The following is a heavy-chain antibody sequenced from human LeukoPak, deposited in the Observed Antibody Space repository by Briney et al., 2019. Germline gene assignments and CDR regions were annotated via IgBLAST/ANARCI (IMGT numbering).Heavy chain of an antibody. CDR1: DGSISSSSYY. CDR3: ARSAVGAKNDAFDI. J-gene: IGHJ3*02. D-gene: IGHD1-26*01. Sequence: SETLSLTCTVSDGSISSSSYYWGWIRQPPGKGLEWIGSIYYSGSTYYNPSLKSRVTISVDTSKNQFSLKLSSVTAADTAVYYCARSAVGAKNDAFDIWGQGTMVTVSS. V-gene: IGHV4-39*07. CDR2: IYYSGST.